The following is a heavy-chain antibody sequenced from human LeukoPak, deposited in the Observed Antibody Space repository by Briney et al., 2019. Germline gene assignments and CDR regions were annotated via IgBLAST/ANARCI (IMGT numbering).Heavy chain of an antibody. Sequence: GGSLRLSCAASGLSFSSFAMSWVRQGPARGLEWVSKTFYADSVKGRFTLSSDSSRNKVYFQLNNLRVEDTAIYYCARASWVSSTDAVRWGQGTLVTVSS. CDR1: GLSFSSFA. V-gene: IGHV3-23*01. CDR3: ARASWVSSTDAVR. CDR2: T. J-gene: IGHJ4*02. D-gene: IGHD3-16*01.